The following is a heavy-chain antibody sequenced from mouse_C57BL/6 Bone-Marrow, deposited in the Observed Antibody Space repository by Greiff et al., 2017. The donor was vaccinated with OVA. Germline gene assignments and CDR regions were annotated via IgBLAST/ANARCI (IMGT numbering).Heavy chain of an antibody. J-gene: IGHJ2*01. CDR1: GFTFSNYW. Sequence: VQLKESGGGLVQPGGSMKLSCVASGFTFSNYWMNWVRQSPEKGLEWVAQIRLKSDNYATQYAESVKGRFTISRDDSKSSVYLQMNNLRAEVTGIYYFTGGRGYLDYWGQGTTLTVSS. V-gene: IGHV6-3*01. CDR3: TGGRGYLDY. CDR2: IRLKSDNYAT.